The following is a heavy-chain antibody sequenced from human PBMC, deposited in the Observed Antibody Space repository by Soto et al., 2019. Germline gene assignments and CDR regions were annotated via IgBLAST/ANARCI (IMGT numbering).Heavy chain of an antibody. V-gene: IGHV1-46*01. CDR2: LNPTGGST. D-gene: IGHD1-26*01. J-gene: IGHJ4*02. CDR3: AADRNSEEDFNY. Sequence: ASVKVSCKASGYPFTSYYMHWLRQAPGQGLEWMGVLNPTGGSTTYAQNFQGRVTMTRDTSTSTVYVELSSLRSGDTAVYYCAADRNSEEDFNYWGQGTLVTVSS. CDR1: GYPFTSYY.